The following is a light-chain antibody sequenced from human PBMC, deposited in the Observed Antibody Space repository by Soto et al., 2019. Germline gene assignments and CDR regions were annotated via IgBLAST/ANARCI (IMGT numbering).Light chain of an antibody. J-gene: IGKJ4*01. V-gene: IGKV3-20*01. CDR1: QSVSSSY. Sequence: EFVLTQSPGTLSLSPGERATLSCRASQSVSSSYLACHQQKPGQAPRILIHGASTRATGIPDRFSGSGSGTDCTLTISRREPEDFAVYYCQHYGSSPPLTFGGGTKVEIK. CDR3: QHYGSSPPLT. CDR2: GAS.